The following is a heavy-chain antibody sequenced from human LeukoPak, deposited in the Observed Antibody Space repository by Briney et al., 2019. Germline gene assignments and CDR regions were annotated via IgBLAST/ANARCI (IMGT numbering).Heavy chain of an antibody. D-gene: IGHD6-13*01. Sequence: PGGSLRLSRAVSGFTVSGNYMSWVRQAPGKGLEWVSLIYSVGTTYYADSVKGRFTISRDNSKNTLYLQMNSLRAEDTAVYYCARERQQLVLERAYYYNYMDVWGKGTTVAVSS. CDR2: IYSVGTT. CDR3: ARERQQLVLERAYYYNYMDV. V-gene: IGHV3-53*01. CDR1: GFTVSGNY. J-gene: IGHJ6*03.